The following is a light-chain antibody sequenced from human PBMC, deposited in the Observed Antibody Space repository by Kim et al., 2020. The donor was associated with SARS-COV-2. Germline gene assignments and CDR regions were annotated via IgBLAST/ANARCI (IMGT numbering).Light chain of an antibody. Sequence: QLVLTQSSSASASLGSSVKLTCTLSSGHSSYVIAWHQQQPGKAPRFLMKVEGSGGYNKGSGVPDRFSGSSSGADRYLTISNLQSEDEADYYCETWDSKKRVFGGGTQLTVL. J-gene: IGLJ3*02. CDR1: SGHSSYV. CDR3: ETWDSKKRV. V-gene: IGLV4-60*03. CDR2: VEGSGGY.